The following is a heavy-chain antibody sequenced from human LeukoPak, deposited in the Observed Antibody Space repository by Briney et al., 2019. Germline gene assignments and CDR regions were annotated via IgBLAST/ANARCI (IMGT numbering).Heavy chain of an antibody. V-gene: IGHV1-8*01. J-gene: IGHJ3*02. CDR2: MNPNSGNT. CDR3: ARTYSGYDYAFDI. CDR1: GYTFTSYD. D-gene: IGHD5-12*01. Sequence: ASVKVSCKASGYTFTSYDINWVRQATGRGLEWMGWMNPNSGNTGYAQKFQGRVTMTRNTSISTAYMELSSLRSEDTAVYYCARTYSGYDYAFDIWGQGTMVTVSS.